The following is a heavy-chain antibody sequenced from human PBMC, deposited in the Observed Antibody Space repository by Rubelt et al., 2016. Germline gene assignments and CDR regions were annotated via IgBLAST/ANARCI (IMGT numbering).Heavy chain of an antibody. CDR3: AREVPVDGTAFDP. J-gene: IGHJ5*02. D-gene: IGHD6-19*01. V-gene: IGHV4-4*02. CDR2: VSDSGTT. CDR1: GGSISSHNW. Sequence: QVQLQESGPGLVKPSGTLSLTCAVSGGSISSHNWWSWVRQPPGQGLEWIGYVSDSGTTDYNPFLQSRVAISVDPSRNKFSLELRSVTAADTAVYYCAREVPVDGTAFDPWGQGTLVTVSS.